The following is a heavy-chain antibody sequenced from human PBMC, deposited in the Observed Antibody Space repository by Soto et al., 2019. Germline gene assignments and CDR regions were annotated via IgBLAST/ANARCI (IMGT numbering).Heavy chain of an antibody. CDR2: IYWDDDK. J-gene: IGHJ4*02. Sequence: QITLKESGPTLVKPTQTLTLTCTFSGFSLSTSGVGVGWIRQPPGKALEWLALIYWDDDKRYSPSLKSRLTNPKDTYKNHVVLTMTNMDPVDTATYYCAHSTMVRGVTSNFDYWGQGTLVTVSS. CDR1: GFSLSTSGVG. V-gene: IGHV2-5*02. CDR3: AHSTMVRGVTSNFDY. D-gene: IGHD3-10*01.